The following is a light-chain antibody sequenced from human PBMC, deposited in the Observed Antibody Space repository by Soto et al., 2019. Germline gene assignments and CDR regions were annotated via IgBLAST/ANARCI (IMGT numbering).Light chain of an antibody. V-gene: IGKV1-5*01. Sequence: DIPMTKSPSTLTASLGDSVTITCLASPSISSCLAWYQQKPGKAPNLLIYDASSLQSGVPSRFSGSGSGTDFTLTISILQPQDVAPYYCQQFYCPPWTFCPVAKVAIK. CDR3: QQFYCPPWT. CDR2: DAS. CDR1: PSISSC. J-gene: IGKJ1*01.